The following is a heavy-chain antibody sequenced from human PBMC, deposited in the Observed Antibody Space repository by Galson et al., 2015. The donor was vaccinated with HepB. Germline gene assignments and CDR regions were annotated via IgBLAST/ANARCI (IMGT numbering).Heavy chain of an antibody. CDR1: GYIFNNYN. CDR2: SNPNIAGT. J-gene: IGHJ4*02. V-gene: IGHV1-2*02. D-gene: IGHD1-1*01. Sequence: QSGAVVKKPGESLKISCKASGYIFNNYNIHWVRQAPGQGLEWMGYSNPNIAGTQYAQKFQGRVAMTRDPSISTSYMELSRLTSDDTAVYYCVRGGWHDRGENYWGQGTLVTVSS. CDR3: VRGGWHDRGENY.